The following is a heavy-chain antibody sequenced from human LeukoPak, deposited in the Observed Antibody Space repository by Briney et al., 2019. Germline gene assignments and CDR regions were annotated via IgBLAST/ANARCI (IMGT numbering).Heavy chain of an antibody. CDR1: GYTFTGYY. Sequence: ASVKVSCKASGYTFTGYYMHWVRQAPGQGLEWMGWINPNSGGTNYAQKFQGRVTMTRDTSISTAYMELSRLRSDDTAVYYCARDTAAAGTLVWFDLWGQGTLVTVSS. D-gene: IGHD6-13*01. V-gene: IGHV1-2*02. J-gene: IGHJ5*02. CDR3: ARDTAAAGTLVWFDL. CDR2: INPNSGGT.